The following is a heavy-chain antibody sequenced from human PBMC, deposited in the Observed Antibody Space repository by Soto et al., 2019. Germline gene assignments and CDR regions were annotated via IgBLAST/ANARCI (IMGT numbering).Heavy chain of an antibody. CDR3: ASDLSTT. CDR1: GYTFTSHD. CDR2: MNPHSGHT. V-gene: IGHV1-8*01. J-gene: IGHJ5*02. Sequence: QVQLVQSGAEVNKPGASVKVSCKASGYTFTSHDINWMRQATGQGLEWMGWMNPHSGHTNYAQKFQGRVTMTRDTCNSKGCMELTSLRSEDTAVYYCASDLSTTWGQGTLVTVSS. D-gene: IGHD2-2*01.